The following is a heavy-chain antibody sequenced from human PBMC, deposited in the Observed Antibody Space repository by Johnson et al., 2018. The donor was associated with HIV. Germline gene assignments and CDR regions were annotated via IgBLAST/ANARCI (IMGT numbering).Heavy chain of an antibody. Sequence: VQLVESGGGLVQPGGSLRLSCATSGFTVSNNYMSWVRQAPGKGLEYVSAISSNGGSTYYANSVKGRFTISRDNSKNTLYLQMGSLRAEDMAVYYCARDAVTPIWGQGTMVTVSS. D-gene: IGHD4-17*01. J-gene: IGHJ3*02. CDR3: ARDAVTPI. CDR2: ISSNGGST. CDR1: GFTVSNNY. V-gene: IGHV3-64*01.